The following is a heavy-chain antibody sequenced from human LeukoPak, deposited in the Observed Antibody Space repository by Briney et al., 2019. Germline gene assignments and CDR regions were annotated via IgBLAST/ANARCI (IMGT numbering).Heavy chain of an antibody. V-gene: IGHV3-21*01. J-gene: IGHJ6*04. D-gene: IGHD6-13*01. CDR1: GFTFSSYT. CDR3: ARDHSPSAAGKVKDSRSV. Sequence: GGSLRLSCAASGFTFSSYTMNWVRQAPGKGLEWVSSISSSSSYIYYADSVKGRFTISRDNAKNSLYLQMNSLRAEDTAVYYCARDHSPSAAGKVKDSRSVWGKGTTVTVSS. CDR2: ISSSSSYI.